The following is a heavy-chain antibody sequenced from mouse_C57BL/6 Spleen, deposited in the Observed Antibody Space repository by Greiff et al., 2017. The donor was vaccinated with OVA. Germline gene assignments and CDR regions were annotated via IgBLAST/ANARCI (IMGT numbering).Heavy chain of an antibody. CDR2: ISDGGSYT. V-gene: IGHV5-4*01. D-gene: IGHD1-1*01. J-gene: IGHJ2*01. CDR1: GFTFSSYA. Sequence: EVQRVESGGGLVKPGGSLKLSCAASGFTFSSYAMSWVRQTPEKRLEWVATISDGGSYTYYPDNVKGRFTISRDNAKNNLYLQMSHLKSEDTAMYYCARPIDYGSSYYFDYWGQGTTLTVSS. CDR3: ARPIDYGSSYYFDY.